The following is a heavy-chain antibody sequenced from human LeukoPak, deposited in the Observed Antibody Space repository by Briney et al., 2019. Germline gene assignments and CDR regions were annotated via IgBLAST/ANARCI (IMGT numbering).Heavy chain of an antibody. V-gene: IGHV1-2*06. D-gene: IGHD1-26*01. J-gene: IGHJ6*02. CDR3: ARAEVGATGRVTYGMDV. CDR1: GYTFTGYY. CDR2: INPNSGGT. Sequence: ASVKVSCKAPGYTFTGYYMHWVRQAPGQGLEWMGRINPNSGGTNYAQKFQGRVTMTRDTSISTTYMEPSRLRSDDTAVYYCARAEVGATGRVTYGMDVWGQGTTVTVSS.